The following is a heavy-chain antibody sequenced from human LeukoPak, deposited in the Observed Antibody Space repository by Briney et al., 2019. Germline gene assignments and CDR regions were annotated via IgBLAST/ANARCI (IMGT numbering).Heavy chain of an antibody. CDR1: GGSFSGYY. Sequence: SETLSLTCAVYGGSFSGYYWSWIRQPPGKGLEWIGEINHSGSTYYNPSLKSRVTISVDTSKNQFSLKLSSVTAADTAVYYCARRLDSWSFDYWGQGTLVTVSS. CDR2: INHSGST. CDR3: ARRLDSWSFDY. J-gene: IGHJ4*02. V-gene: IGHV4-34*01. D-gene: IGHD3-9*01.